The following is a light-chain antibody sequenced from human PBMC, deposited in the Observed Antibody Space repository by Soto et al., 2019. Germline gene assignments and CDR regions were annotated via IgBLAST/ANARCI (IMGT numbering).Light chain of an antibody. Sequence: DIQMTQSPSSLSASVGDGVTITCRASQDISVYLAWYQQKPGKVPTLLIYSASTLQSGVPSRFSGSGSGTDFTLTISSLQPEDVATYYCQKFNTAPLTFGQGTRLEI. J-gene: IGKJ5*01. CDR1: QDISVY. CDR2: SAS. V-gene: IGKV1-27*01. CDR3: QKFNTAPLT.